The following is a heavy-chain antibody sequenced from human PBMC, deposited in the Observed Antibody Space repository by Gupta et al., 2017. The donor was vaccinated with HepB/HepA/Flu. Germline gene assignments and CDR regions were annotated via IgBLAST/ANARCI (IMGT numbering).Heavy chain of an antibody. V-gene: IGHV4-59*12. CDR2: IYNTGIT. J-gene: IGHJ4*02. D-gene: IGHD4-23*01. Sequence: QVQLQESGPGLVKPSETLSLTCTVSGGSISSYYWSWIRQPPGKGLEWIGFIYNTGITNNNPALKSRVTISVDTAKNQLSLKMRSVTDADTAVYYCARDCGGGWYYFDSWGQGTLVTVSS. CDR3: ARDCGGGWYYFDS. CDR1: GGSISSYY.